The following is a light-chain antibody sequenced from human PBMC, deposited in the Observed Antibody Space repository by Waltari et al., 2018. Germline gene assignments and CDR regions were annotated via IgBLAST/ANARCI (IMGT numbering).Light chain of an antibody. CDR2: AAS. J-gene: IGKJ1*01. CDR3: QQYYSYPRT. Sequence: AIRITQSPSSLSASTGDRVTITCRASQGISSYLAWYQQKPGKAPKLLIYAASTLQSGVPSRFSGSGSGTDFTLTISCLQSEDFVTYYCQQYYSYPRTFGQGTKVVIK. CDR1: QGISSY. V-gene: IGKV1-8*01.